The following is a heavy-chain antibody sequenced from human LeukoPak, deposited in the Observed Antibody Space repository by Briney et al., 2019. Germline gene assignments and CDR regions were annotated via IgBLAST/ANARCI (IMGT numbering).Heavy chain of an antibody. CDR1: GGSFSGYY. CDR2: INHSGST. V-gene: IGHV4-34*01. Sequence: PSETLPLTCAVYGGSFSGYYWSWIRQPPGKGLEWIGEINHSGSTNYNPSLKSRVTISVDTSKNQFSLKLSSVTAADTAVYYCARGRYSSGWYYFDYWGQGTLVTVSS. CDR3: ARGRYSSGWYYFDY. D-gene: IGHD6-19*01. J-gene: IGHJ4*02.